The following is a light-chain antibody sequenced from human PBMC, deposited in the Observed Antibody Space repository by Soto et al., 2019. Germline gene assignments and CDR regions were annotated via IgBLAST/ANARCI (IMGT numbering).Light chain of an antibody. CDR3: QQYNTYSWT. Sequence: DIQITQSPSTLSASVGDRGTIACRASQSISIWLAWYQQKPGKAPKLLIYDASSLESGVPSRFIGSGSGTEFTLTISSLQPDDFATYYCQQYNTYSWTFGQGTKVDIK. CDR2: DAS. V-gene: IGKV1-5*01. CDR1: QSISIW. J-gene: IGKJ1*01.